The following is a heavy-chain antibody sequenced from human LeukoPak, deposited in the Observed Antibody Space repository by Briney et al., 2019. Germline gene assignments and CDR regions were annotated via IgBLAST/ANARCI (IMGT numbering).Heavy chain of an antibody. J-gene: IGHJ4*02. CDR2: ISYDGSNK. V-gene: IGHV3-30-3*01. CDR1: GFTFSSYA. Sequence: GSLRLSCAASGFTFSSYAMHWVRQAPGKGLEWVAVISYDGSNKYHADSVKGRFTISRDNSKNTLYLQMNSPRAEDTAVYYCARDKSLSCSSTSCLAPTDYWGQGTLVTVSS. CDR3: ARDKSLSCSSTSCLAPTDY. D-gene: IGHD2-2*01.